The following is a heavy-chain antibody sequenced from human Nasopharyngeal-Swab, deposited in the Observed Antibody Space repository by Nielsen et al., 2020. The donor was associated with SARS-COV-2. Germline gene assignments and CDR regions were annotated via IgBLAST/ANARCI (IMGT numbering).Heavy chain of an antibody. D-gene: IGHD6-6*01. J-gene: IGHJ3*02. Sequence: GESLKISCAASGFTFSSYSMNWVRQAPGKGLEWVSYISSSSSTIYYADSVKGRFTISRDNAKNSLHLQMNSLRDEDTAVYYCARDGYSSSWYAFDIWGQGTMVTVSS. CDR2: ISSSSSTI. CDR1: GFTFSSYS. V-gene: IGHV3-48*02. CDR3: ARDGYSSSWYAFDI.